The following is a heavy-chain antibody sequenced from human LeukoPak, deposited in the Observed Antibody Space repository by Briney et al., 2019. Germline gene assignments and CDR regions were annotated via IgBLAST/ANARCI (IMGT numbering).Heavy chain of an antibody. J-gene: IGHJ4*02. CDR2: IYPGDSDT. CDR3: ARIKGALARGNYFDY. CDR1: GYNFTNYW. V-gene: IGHV5-51*01. Sequence: GESLKISCKGSGYNFTNYWIGWVRQMPGKGLGWMGIIYPGDSDTRYSPSFQGQVTISADKSISTAYLQWSSLKASDTAMYYCARIKGALARGNYFDYWGQGTLVTVSS. D-gene: IGHD1-26*01.